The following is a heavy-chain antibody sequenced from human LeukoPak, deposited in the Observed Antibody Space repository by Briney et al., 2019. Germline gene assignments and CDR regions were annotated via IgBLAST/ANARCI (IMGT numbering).Heavy chain of an antibody. Sequence: SQTLSLTCTVSNGSISSHFWSWFRQSPGKGLEWIGEINDYSGNTNYNPSLNSRVSISLEKSKNQFSLELRSVTAADTAVYYCARGGWGSFDYWGQGTLVTVSS. J-gene: IGHJ4*02. CDR1: NGSISSHF. CDR3: ARGGWGSFDY. D-gene: IGHD3-16*01. V-gene: IGHV4-59*11. CDR2: INDYSGNT.